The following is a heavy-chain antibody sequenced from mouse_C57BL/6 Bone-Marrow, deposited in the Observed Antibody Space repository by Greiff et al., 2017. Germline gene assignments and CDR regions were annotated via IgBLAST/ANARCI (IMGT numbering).Heavy chain of an antibody. CDR2: INPSTGGT. J-gene: IGHJ3*01. CDR3: ARSELGREFAY. Sequence: EVKLQQSGPELVKPGASVKISCKASGYSFTGYYMNWVKQSPEKSLEWIGEINPSTGGTTYNQKFKAKATLTVDKSSSTAYMQLKSLTSEDSAVYYCARSELGREFAYWGQGTLVTVSA. D-gene: IGHD4-1*01. CDR1: GYSFTGYY. V-gene: IGHV1-42*01.